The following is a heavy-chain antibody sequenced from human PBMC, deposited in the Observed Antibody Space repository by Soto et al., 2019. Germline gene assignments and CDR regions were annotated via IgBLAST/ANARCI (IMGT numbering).Heavy chain of an antibody. V-gene: IGHV4-4*02. D-gene: IGHD6-13*01. Sequence: TSETLSLTCAVSGGSISSSNCWSFVRQPPGKGLEWIGEIYHSGSTNYNPSLKSRVTISVDKSKNQFSLKLSSVTAADTAVYYCARFLSGIAAAGTGWGQGTLVTVSS. CDR3: ARFLSGIAAAGTG. CDR1: GGSISSSNC. J-gene: IGHJ4*02. CDR2: IYHSGST.